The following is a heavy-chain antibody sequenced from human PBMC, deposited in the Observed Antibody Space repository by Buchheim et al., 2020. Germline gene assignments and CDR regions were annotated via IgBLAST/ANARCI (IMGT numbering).Heavy chain of an antibody. V-gene: IGHV1-8*01. D-gene: IGHD3-10*01. J-gene: IGHJ4*02. CDR2: MNPNSGNT. CDR3: ARGLVEVRGVTQSD. Sequence: QVQLVQSGAEVKKPGASVKVSCKASGYTFSNYDIHWVRQATGQGLEWMGWMNPNSGNTGYAQRFQGRVSMTRNTSISTAFMELSSLTSEDTAVYYCARGLVEVRGVTQSDWGPGTL. CDR1: GYTFSNYD.